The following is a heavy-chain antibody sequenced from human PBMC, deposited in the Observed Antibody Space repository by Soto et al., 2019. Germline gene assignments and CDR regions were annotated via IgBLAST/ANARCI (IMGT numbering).Heavy chain of an antibody. D-gene: IGHD1-7*01. CDR2: IYRDDDK. J-gene: IGHJ4*02. CDR1: GFSLSTSGVG. CDR3: AHRRSMRRGISWNYGDFDY. V-gene: IGHV2-5*02. Sequence: QITLKESGPPLVKPTQTLTLTCTLSGFSLSTSGVGVGWIRQPPGKALEWLALIYRDDDKRYSPSMKSRLTIAKDTSKNQVVLTITDVDPVDTVTYYCAHRRSMRRGISWNYGDFDYWGQGPLVPVSS.